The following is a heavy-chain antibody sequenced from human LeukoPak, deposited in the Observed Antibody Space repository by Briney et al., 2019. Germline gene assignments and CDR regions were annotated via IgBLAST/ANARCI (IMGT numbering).Heavy chain of an antibody. Sequence: ASVEVSCKASGYTFTGYYMHWVRQAPGQGLEWMGWINPNSGGTNYAQKFQGRVTMTRDTSISTAYMELSRLRSDDTAVYYCARDFGTECYYDSSGYYGPKIFDIWGQGTMVTVSS. CDR3: ARDFGTECYYDSSGYYGPKIFDI. J-gene: IGHJ3*02. D-gene: IGHD3-22*01. CDR1: GYTFTGYY. V-gene: IGHV1-2*02. CDR2: INPNSGGT.